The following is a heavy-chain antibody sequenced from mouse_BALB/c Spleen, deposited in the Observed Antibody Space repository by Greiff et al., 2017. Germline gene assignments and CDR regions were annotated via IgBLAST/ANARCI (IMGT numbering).Heavy chain of an antibody. CDR2: IWAGGST. CDR3: ASRLRPSYYYAMDY. V-gene: IGHV2-9*02. D-gene: IGHD1-2*01. J-gene: IGHJ4*01. CDR1: GFSLTSYG. Sequence: QVQLQQSGPGLVAPSQSLSITCTVSGFSLTSYGVHWVRQPPGKGLEWLGVIWAGGSTNYNSALMSRLSISKDNSKSQVFLKMNSLQTDDTAMYYCASRLRPSYYYAMDYWGQGTSVTVSS.